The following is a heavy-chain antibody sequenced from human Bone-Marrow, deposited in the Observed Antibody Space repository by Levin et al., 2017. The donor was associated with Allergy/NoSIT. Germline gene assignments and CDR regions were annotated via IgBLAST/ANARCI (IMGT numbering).Heavy chain of an antibody. CDR2: IYHSGST. V-gene: IGHV4-4*02. CDR1: GGSISSSNW. Sequence: SETLSLTCAVSGGSISSSNWWSWVRQPPGKGLEWIGEIYHSGSTNYNPSLKSRVTISVDKSKNQFSLKLSSVTAADTAVYYCARFTSPVYWNYRPYYYYYGMDVWGQGTTVTVSS. J-gene: IGHJ6*02. CDR3: ARFTSPVYWNYRPYYYYYGMDV. D-gene: IGHD1-7*01.